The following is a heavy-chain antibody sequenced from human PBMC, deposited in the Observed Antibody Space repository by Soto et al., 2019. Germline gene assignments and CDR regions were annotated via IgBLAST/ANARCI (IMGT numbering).Heavy chain of an antibody. CDR1: GGSIYRSGDY. Sequence: ETLSLTCTVSGGSIYRSGDYWGWIRQPPGRGLEWIGNIDYNGVTYSNPSLKSRVTISRDTSKNQFSLKLTSVTAADTALYYCGKVLVGATGHTDSDSWGQGTLVTVSS. J-gene: IGHJ4*02. CDR2: IDYNGVT. V-gene: IGHV4-39*01. CDR3: GKVLVGATGHTDSDS. D-gene: IGHD2-15*01.